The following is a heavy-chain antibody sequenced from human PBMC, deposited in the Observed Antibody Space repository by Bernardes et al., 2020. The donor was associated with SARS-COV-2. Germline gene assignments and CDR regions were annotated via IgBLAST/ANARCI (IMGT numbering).Heavy chain of an antibody. D-gene: IGHD6-19*01. CDR2: ISYNATT. CDR3: AREGYSSGWYLDY. CDR1: GDSISSNIHY. V-gene: IGHV4-39*02. J-gene: IGHJ4*02. Sequence: SETLSLTCTVSGDSISSNIHYWAWIRQSPGKGLEWIGSISYNATTYYNPSLKSRVTISVDTSKNQFSLKLSSVTAADTAVYYCAREGYSSGWYLDYWGQGTLVTVSS.